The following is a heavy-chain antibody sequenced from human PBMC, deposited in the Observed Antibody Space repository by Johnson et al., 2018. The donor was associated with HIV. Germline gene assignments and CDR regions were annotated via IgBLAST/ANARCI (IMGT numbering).Heavy chain of an antibody. CDR3: AKGTAVADDAFDI. V-gene: IGHV3-66*02. D-gene: IGHD6-19*01. J-gene: IGHJ3*02. CDR1: GFTVSSNY. CDR2: ITGSAGSP. Sequence: VQLVESGGGLVQPGGSLRLSCAASGFTVSSNYMSWVRQAPGKGLEWVAVITGSAGSPYYAHSVKGRFTISRDNSKNTLYLQMNSLGAEDTAVDYCAKGTAVADDAFDIWGQGTMVTVSS.